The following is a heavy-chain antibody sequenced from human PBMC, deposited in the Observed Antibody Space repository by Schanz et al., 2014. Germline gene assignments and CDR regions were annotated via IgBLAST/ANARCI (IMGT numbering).Heavy chain of an antibody. CDR1: RSTFSSYT. CDR2: FIPIHGIV. D-gene: IGHD6-13*01. Sequence: QVQLVQSGAEVKKPGSSVKVSCKASRSTFSSYTISWVRQARGQGLEWVGRFIPIHGIVNYAQRFQDRVRITADKSTSTAYMDVSSLRSEDTAVYYCARSGSSNWYFFDYWGQGTLVTVSS. V-gene: IGHV1-69*02. J-gene: IGHJ4*02. CDR3: ARSGSSNWYFFDY.